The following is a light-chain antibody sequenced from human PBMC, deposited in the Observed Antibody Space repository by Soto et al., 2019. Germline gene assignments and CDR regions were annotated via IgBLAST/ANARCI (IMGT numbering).Light chain of an antibody. CDR1: QSISNH. Sequence: DIQMTQSPSSLSASVAARVIITCRASQSISNHLNWYQQKPGKAPKLLIFAASSWQSGVPSRFSGSRSGPDFTLTISSLQPEDFATYYCQQSYSSPPTFGQGTKVDIK. CDR2: AAS. V-gene: IGKV1-39*01. J-gene: IGKJ1*01. CDR3: QQSYSSPPT.